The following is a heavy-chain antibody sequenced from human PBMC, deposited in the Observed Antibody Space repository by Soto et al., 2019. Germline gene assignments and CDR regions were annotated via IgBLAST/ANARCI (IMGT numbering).Heavy chain of an antibody. J-gene: IGHJ6*02. CDR1: GFTFTSSA. CDR2: IVVGSGNT. CDR3: AAAAPFAWNAPLPRSDCYYDGMDV. Sequence: SVKVSCKASGFTFTSSAVQWVRQARGQRLEWIGWIVVGSGNTNYAQKFQERVTITRDMSTSTAYMELSSLRSEDTAVYYCAAAAPFAWNAPLPRSDCYYDGMDVWGQGTTVTVSS. D-gene: IGHD1-1*01. V-gene: IGHV1-58*01.